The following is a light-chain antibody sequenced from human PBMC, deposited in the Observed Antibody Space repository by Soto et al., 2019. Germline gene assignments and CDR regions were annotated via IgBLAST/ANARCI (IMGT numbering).Light chain of an antibody. CDR1: SSNIGAGYD. CDR3: QSYDSSLSGDV. Sequence: QSVLTQPASVSGAPGQRVTISCTGRSSNIGAGYDVHWYQQLPGTAPKLLIYGNSNRPSGVPDRFSGSKSGTSASLAITGLQAEDEADDYCQSYDSSLSGDVFGTGTKVTVL. J-gene: IGLJ1*01. CDR2: GNS. V-gene: IGLV1-40*01.